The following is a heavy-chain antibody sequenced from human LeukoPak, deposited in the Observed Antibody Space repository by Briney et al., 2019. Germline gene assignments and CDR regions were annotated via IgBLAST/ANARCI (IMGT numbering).Heavy chain of an antibody. CDR1: GGSFSGYY. J-gene: IGHJ6*03. CDR3: AREPMGGRYYDSSGYYPLSRYYTDV. CDR2: INHSGSN. V-gene: IGHV4-34*01. D-gene: IGHD3-22*01. Sequence: SETLSLTCAVYGGSFSGYYWSWIRQPPGKGLEWSGEINHSGSNNDNPSLRSRVTISVDTSKNQFSLKLSSVTAADTAVYYCAREPMGGRYYDSSGYYPLSRYYTDVWGKGTTVTVSS.